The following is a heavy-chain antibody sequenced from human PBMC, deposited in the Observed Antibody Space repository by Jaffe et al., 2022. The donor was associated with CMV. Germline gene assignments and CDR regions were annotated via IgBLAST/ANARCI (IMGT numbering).Heavy chain of an antibody. CDR3: ARTRFFANSKWPHFDY. J-gene: IGHJ4*02. D-gene: IGHD3-3*01. CDR1: GGSLSSGAYY. CDR2: IYYSGTT. Sequence: QVQLQESGPGLVKPSQTLSLTCTVSGGSLSSGAYYWSWIRQHPGKGLEWIGYIYYSGTTHYNPSLKSRVAISVDTSKNQFSLKLSSVTAADTAVYYCARTRFFANSKWPHFDYWGQGTLVTVSS. V-gene: IGHV4-31*03.